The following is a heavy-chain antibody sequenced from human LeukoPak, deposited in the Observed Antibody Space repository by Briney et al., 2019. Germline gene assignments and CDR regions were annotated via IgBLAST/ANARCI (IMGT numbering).Heavy chain of an antibody. Sequence: GESLKISCKGSGYSFTSYWISWVRQMPGKGLEWMGRIDPSDSYTNYSPSFQGHVTISADKSISTAYLQWSSLKASDTAMYYRARGDYGSEYYFDYWGQGTLVTVSS. D-gene: IGHD3-10*01. J-gene: IGHJ4*02. CDR2: IDPSDSYT. CDR3: ARGDYGSEYYFDY. V-gene: IGHV5-10-1*01. CDR1: GYSFTSYW.